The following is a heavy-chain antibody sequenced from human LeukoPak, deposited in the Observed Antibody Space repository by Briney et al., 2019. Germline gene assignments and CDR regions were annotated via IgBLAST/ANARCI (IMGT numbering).Heavy chain of an antibody. Sequence: SETLSLTCTVSGGSISGYYLNWIRQPPGKGLEWIGYISTSGNTNYNPSLKSRVTISVDTSRNQFSLRLSSVTSADTAVYYCARRGEREQLIPYSLDYWGQGTLVTVSS. V-gene: IGHV4-4*09. D-gene: IGHD6-13*01. CDR2: ISTSGNT. J-gene: IGHJ4*02. CDR3: ARRGEREQLIPYSLDY. CDR1: GGSISGYY.